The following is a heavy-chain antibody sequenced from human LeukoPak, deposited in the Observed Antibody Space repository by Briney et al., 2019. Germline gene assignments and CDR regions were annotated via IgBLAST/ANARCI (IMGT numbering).Heavy chain of an antibody. J-gene: IGHJ3*02. Sequence: SETLSLTCAVYGGSFSGYYWSWIRQPPGKGLEWIGEINHSGSTNYNPSLKSRVTISVDTSKNQFSLKLSSVTAADTAVYYCARSMIVKSAFDIWGQGTMVTVSS. CDR3: ARSMIVKSAFDI. V-gene: IGHV4-34*01. CDR1: GGSFSGYY. D-gene: IGHD3-22*01. CDR2: INHSGST.